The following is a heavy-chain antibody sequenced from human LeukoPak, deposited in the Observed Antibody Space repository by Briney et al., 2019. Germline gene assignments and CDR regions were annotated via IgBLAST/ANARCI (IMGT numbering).Heavy chain of an antibody. D-gene: IGHD2-2*01. CDR2: ICYDGSQK. CDR1: GFTFGNYG. CDR3: PRNSCSSIKCAGWFDP. V-gene: IGHV3-33*01. J-gene: IGHJ5*02. Sequence: GRSLRLSCAASGFTFGNYGMHWVRQAPGKGLERVAVICYDGSQKYYAYSVKGRFTISRDKSKNTLYLQINSLRAQDTAVYYCPRNSCSSIKCAGWFDPWGQGTLVTVSP.